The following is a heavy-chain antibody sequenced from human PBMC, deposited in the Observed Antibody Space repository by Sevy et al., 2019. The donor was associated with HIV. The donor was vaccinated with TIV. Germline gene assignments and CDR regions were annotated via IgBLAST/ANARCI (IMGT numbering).Heavy chain of an antibody. D-gene: IGHD5-12*01. CDR1: GFTFRNYW. V-gene: IGHV3-74*01. J-gene: IGHJ5*02. Sequence: GGSLRLSCAASGFTFRNYWMHWVRQTPEKGLVWVSRISSDGKTTNYADSVKGRFTISRDNAKNSLYLQMDSLRAEDTAVYYCARGIEMATIPSWFDPWGQGTLVTVSS. CDR2: ISSDGKTT. CDR3: ARGIEMATIPSWFDP.